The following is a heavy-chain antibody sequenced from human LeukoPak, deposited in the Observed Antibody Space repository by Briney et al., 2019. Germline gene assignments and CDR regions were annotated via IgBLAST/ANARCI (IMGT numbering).Heavy chain of an antibody. CDR2: IYHSGSS. J-gene: IGHJ4*02. V-gene: IGHV4-39*07. CDR3: ARVTSRLGVCDY. CDR1: GASISSSDYY. D-gene: IGHD2-8*01. Sequence: SETLSLTCTVSGASISSSDYYWGWVRQPPGKGLEWIGSIYHSGSSYYNSSLKSRLFISVDTSKNQFSLRLSSVTAADTAVYYCARVTSRLGVCDYWGQGTLVTVSS.